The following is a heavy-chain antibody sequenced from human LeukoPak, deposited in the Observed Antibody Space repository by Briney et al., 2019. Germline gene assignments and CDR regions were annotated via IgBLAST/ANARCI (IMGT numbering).Heavy chain of an antibody. CDR2: IYTGGST. J-gene: IGHJ4*02. CDR3: ARGPPPDFDY. V-gene: IGHV4-4*07. CDR1: GGSISGYY. Sequence: SETLSLICTVSGGSISGYYWSWIRQPAGKGLEWIGRIYTGGSTDYNPSLKSRVSMSVDTSKNQFSLNLSSVTAADTAVYYCARGPPPDFDYWGQGTLLTVSS.